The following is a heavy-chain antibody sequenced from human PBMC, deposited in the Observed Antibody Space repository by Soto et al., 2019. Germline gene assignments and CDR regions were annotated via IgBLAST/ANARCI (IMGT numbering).Heavy chain of an antibody. CDR2: IYHSGST. V-gene: IGHV4-4*02. CDR1: GGSISRSNW. J-gene: IGHJ4*02. D-gene: IGHD1-26*01. Sequence: QVQLQESGPGLVKPSGTLSLTCAVSGGSISRSNWWTWVRQSPGKGLEWIGEIYHSGSTNYNPSXTXRXXISIDKSKHQFSLKLSSVTAADTAVYYCASATMDYWGQGTLVTVSS. CDR3: ASATMDY.